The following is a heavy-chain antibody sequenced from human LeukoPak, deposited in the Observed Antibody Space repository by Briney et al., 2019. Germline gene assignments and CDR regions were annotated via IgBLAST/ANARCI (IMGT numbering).Heavy chain of an antibody. J-gene: IGHJ4*02. CDR3: AKDRGAGSSWYATMPTD. D-gene: IGHD6-13*01. V-gene: IGHV3-9*01. CDR2: ISWNSGSI. Sequence: GGSLRLSCAASGFTFDDYAMHWVRQAPGKGLEWVSGISWNSGSIGYADSVKGRFTISRDNAKNSLYLQMNSLKAEDTALYYCAKDRGAGSSWYATMPTDWGQGTLVTVSS. CDR1: GFTFDDYA.